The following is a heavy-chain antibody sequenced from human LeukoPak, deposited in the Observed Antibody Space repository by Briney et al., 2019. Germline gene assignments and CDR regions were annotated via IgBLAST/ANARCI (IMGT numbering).Heavy chain of an antibody. V-gene: IGHV4-59*08. CDR3: ARQRVGSGWSTGHDC. D-gene: IGHD6-19*01. J-gene: IGHJ4*02. Sequence: SETLSLTCTGSGGSISSYYWSWIRQPPGKGLEWIGYIYYSGSTNYNPSPESRVTIIVETSKNQFFLKLNSVTAADTAVYYCARQRVGSGWSTGHDCWGQGTLVTVSS. CDR1: GGSISSYY. CDR2: IYYSGST.